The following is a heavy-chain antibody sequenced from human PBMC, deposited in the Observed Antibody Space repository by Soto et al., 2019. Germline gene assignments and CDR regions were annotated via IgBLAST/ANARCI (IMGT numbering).Heavy chain of an antibody. D-gene: IGHD6-19*01. CDR2: ISAVGGST. J-gene: IGHJ2*01. V-gene: IGHV3-23*01. CDR3: AKLSTGSYWFFYL. Sequence: EGQLLESGGGLVQPGGSLRLSCAASGFTFNSYAMSWVRQAPEAGLEWVSTISAVGGSTYYADSVKGRFTISRDNSKNTLYLQMNSLRADDSAVYYCAKLSTGSYWFFYLCGRGTLVTVSS. CDR1: GFTFNSYA.